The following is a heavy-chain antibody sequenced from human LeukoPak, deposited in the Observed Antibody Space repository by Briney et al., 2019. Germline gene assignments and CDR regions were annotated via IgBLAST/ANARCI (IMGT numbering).Heavy chain of an antibody. D-gene: IGHD4-17*01. J-gene: IGHJ4*02. CDR1: GFTFGDYA. Sequence: GRSLRLSCTASGFTFGDYAMSWVRQAPGKGLEWVGFIRSKAYGGTTEYAASVKGRFTISRDDSKTIAYLQMNSLKTEDTAVYYCTRDVTVTFDDWGQGTLVTVS. CDR3: TRDVTVTFDD. CDR2: IRSKAYGGTT. V-gene: IGHV3-49*04.